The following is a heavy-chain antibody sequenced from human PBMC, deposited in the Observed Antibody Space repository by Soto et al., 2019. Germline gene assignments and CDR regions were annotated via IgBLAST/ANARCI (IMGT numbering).Heavy chain of an antibody. J-gene: IGHJ1*01. D-gene: IGHD3-10*01. CDR1: GFTVSSNY. CDR2: IYSGGST. CDR3: ALHPSHGFGHVRSGYFQH. V-gene: IGHV3-53*01. Sequence: GGSLRLSCAASGFTVSSNYMSWVRQAPGKGLEWVSVIYSGGSTYYADSVKGRFTISRDNSKNTLYLQMNSLRAEDTAVYYCALHPSHGFGHVRSGYFQHWGQGTLVTVSS.